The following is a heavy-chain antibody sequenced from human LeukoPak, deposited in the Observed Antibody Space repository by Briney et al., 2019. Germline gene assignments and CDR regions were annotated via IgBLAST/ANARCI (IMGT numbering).Heavy chain of an antibody. V-gene: IGHV7-4-1*02. J-gene: IGHJ4*02. CDR2: INTNTGNP. CDR3: ARDLRYYGSGSSVGY. CDR1: GYTFIKYG. Sequence: ASVKVSCKASGYTFIKYGISWVRQAPGQGLEWMGWINTNTGNPTYAQGFTGRFVFSLDTSVSTAYLQISSLKAEDTAVYYCARDLRYYGSGSSVGYWGQGTLVTVSS. D-gene: IGHD3-10*01.